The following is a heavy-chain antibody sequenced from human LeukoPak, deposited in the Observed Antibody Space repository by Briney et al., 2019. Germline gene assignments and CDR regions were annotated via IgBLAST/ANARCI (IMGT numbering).Heavy chain of an antibody. D-gene: IGHD3-22*01. V-gene: IGHV4-38-2*02. J-gene: IGHJ4*02. CDR3: ARVGGGYSMGYFDY. Sequence: SETLSLTCTVSGYSISSGYYWGWIRQPPGKGLEWIGSIYHSGSTYYNPSLKSRVTISVDTSKNQFSLKLSSVTAADTAVYYCARVGGGYSMGYFDYWGQGTLVTVSS. CDR2: IYHSGST. CDR1: GYSISSGYY.